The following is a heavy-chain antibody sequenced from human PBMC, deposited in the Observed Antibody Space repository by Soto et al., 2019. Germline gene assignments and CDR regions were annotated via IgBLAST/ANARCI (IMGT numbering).Heavy chain of an antibody. CDR3: ARDSRAVAACDC. CDR1: GFTFSDHY. V-gene: IGHV3-72*01. D-gene: IGHD6-19*01. J-gene: IGHJ4*02. Sequence: WGSLRLSCTASGFTFSDHYMDWVRQAPGKGLEWVGRSRNKAAGYTTEYAASVKGRFTVSRDESKKSLYLQMNSLKTEDTAVYFCARDSRAVAACDCWGEGNLVTVSS. CDR2: SRNKAAGYTT.